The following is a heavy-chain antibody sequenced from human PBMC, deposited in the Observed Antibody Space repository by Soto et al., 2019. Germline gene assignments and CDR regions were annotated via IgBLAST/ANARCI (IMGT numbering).Heavy chain of an antibody. J-gene: IGHJ4*01. D-gene: IGHD3-3*01. CDR3: ARDNVWSGFYSYFDN. Sequence: PSETQSLTCTVSGGSISGHFWSWIRQPAGKKREWIXRXDXXXNXIXXXSXXXXVSMSVDTSKNPFSLNLNSVTAADTAVYYCARDNVWSGFYSYFDNWGLGTLVTVSS. CDR1: GGSISGHF. V-gene: IGHV4-4*07. CDR2: XDXXXNX.